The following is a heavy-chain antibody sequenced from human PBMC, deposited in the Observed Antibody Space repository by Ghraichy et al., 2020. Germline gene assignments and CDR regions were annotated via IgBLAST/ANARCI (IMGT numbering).Heavy chain of an antibody. J-gene: IGHJ6*02. V-gene: IGHV3-7*01. CDR2: IKQDGSEK. CDR3: ARDKNWNHDYYYGMDV. D-gene: IGHD1-14*01. CDR1: GFTFSSYW. Sequence: GESLNISCAASGFTFSSYWMSWVRQAPGKGLEWVANIKQDGSEKYHVDSVKGRFTVSRDNAKNSLCLQMNSLRAEDSAVYYCARDKNWNHDYYYGMDVWGQGTTVTVSS.